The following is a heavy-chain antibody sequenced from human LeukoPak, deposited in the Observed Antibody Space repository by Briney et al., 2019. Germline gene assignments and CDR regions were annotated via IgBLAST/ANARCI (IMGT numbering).Heavy chain of an antibody. Sequence: GSLRLSCAASGFTFSSYAMSWVRQAPGKGLEWVSAISGSGGSTYYADSVKDRFTISRDNSKNTLYLQINSLRAEDTAVYSCAKDLGDSSSSYYYYYMDVWGKGTTVTVSS. CDR3: AKDLGDSSSSYYYYYMDV. V-gene: IGHV3-23*01. J-gene: IGHJ6*03. CDR2: ISGSGGST. CDR1: GFTFSSYA. D-gene: IGHD6-6*01.